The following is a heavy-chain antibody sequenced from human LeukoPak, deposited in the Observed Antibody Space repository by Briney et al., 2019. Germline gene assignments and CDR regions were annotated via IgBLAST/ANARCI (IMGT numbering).Heavy chain of an antibody. CDR1: GFTFSSYS. Sequence: GGTLRLSCAASGFTFSSYSMNWVRQAPGKGLEWVSSISSSSSYIYYADSVKGRFTISRDNAKNSLYLQMNSLRAEDTAVYYCARVDTAMAEPDYYYYYMDVWGKGTTVTVSS. CDR2: ISSSSSYI. J-gene: IGHJ6*03. D-gene: IGHD5-18*01. CDR3: ARVDTAMAEPDYYYYYMDV. V-gene: IGHV3-21*01.